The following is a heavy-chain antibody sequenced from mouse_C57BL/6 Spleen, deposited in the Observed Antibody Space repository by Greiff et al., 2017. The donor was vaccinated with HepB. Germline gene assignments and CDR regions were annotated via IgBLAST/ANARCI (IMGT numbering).Heavy chain of an antibody. CDR2: IWSGGST. V-gene: IGHV2-2*01. CDR3: ARNYYGSRSRFAY. D-gene: IGHD1-1*01. CDR1: GFSLTSYG. Sequence: QVQLKESGPGLVQPSQSLSITCTVSGFSLTSYGVHWVRQSPGKGLEWLGVIWSGGSTDYNAAFISRLSISKDNSKSQVFCKMNSLQADDPAIYYCARNYYGSRSRFAYWGQGTLVTVSA. J-gene: IGHJ3*01.